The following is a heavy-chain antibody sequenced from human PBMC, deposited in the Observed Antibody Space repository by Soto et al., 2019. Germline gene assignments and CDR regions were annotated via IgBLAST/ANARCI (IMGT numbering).Heavy chain of an antibody. V-gene: IGHV4-61*01. CDR1: GGSVSSGSYY. Sequence: SETLSLTCTVSGGSVSSGSYYWSWIRQPPGKGLEWIGYIYYSGSTNYNPSLKSRVTISVDTSKNQFSLKLSSVTAADTAVYYCARDSYDFWSGYLTGYWGQGTLVTVSS. J-gene: IGHJ4*02. D-gene: IGHD3-3*01. CDR2: IYYSGST. CDR3: ARDSYDFWSGYLTGY.